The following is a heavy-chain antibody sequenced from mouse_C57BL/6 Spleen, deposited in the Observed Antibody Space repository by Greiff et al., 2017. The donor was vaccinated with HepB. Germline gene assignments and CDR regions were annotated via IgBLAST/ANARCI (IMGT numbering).Heavy chain of an antibody. J-gene: IGHJ2*01. CDR1: GFTFSSYA. D-gene: IGHD4-1*01. CDR3: ARDVSNWDALFDY. Sequence: EVMLVESGGGLVKPGGSLKLSCAASGFTFSSYAMSWVRQTPEKRLEWVATISDGGSYTYYPDNVKGRFTISRDNAKNNLYLQMSHLKSEDTAMYYCARDVSNWDALFDYWGQGTTLTVSS. V-gene: IGHV5-4*01. CDR2: ISDGGSYT.